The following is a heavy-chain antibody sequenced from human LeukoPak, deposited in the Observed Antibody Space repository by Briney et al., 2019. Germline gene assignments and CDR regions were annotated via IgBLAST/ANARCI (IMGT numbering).Heavy chain of an antibody. V-gene: IGHV1-69*13. CDR3: ARDGYCSGGSCYTSYALDI. Sequence: SVKVSCKASGGTFSSYAISWVRQAPGQGLEWMGGIIPIFGTANYAQKFQGRVTITADESTSTAYMELSSLRSEDTAVYYCARDGYCSGGSCYTSYALDIWGQGTMVTVSS. CDR2: IIPIFGTA. J-gene: IGHJ3*02. CDR1: GGTFSSYA. D-gene: IGHD2-15*01.